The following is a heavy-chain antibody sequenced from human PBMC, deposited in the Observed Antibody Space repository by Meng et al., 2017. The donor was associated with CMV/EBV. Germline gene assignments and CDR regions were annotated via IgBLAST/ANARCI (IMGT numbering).Heavy chain of an antibody. J-gene: IGHJ4*02. CDR3: ASGQQGGYFDY. D-gene: IGHD6-13*01. CDR2: INPSGGST. V-gene: IGHV1-46*01. CDR1: GYTFTSYY. Sequence: ASVKVSCKASGYTFTSYYMHWVRQAPGQGLEWMGIINPSGGSTSYAQKFQGRVTMTRDTSTSTVYMGLSSLRSEDTAVYYCASGQQGGYFDYWGQGTLVTVSS.